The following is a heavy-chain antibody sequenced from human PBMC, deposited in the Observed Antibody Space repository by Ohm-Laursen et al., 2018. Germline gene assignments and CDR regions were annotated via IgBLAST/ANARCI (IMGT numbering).Heavy chain of an antibody. Sequence: GTLSLTCIVSGGSISNYYWNWIRQPPGKGLEWIGYIYYSGSTNYNPSLKSRVTISLDTSKNQFSLKLSSVTAADTAVYYCARSGYSYGPFDYWGQGTLVTVSS. D-gene: IGHD5-18*01. CDR1: GGSISNYY. V-gene: IGHV4-59*01. CDR3: ARSGYSYGPFDY. CDR2: IYYSGST. J-gene: IGHJ4*02.